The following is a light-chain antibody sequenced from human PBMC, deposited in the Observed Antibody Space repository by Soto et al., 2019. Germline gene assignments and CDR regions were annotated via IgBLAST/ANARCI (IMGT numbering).Light chain of an antibody. CDR3: QQYNNWPLT. V-gene: IGKV3-15*01. J-gene: IGKJ4*01. CDR1: QSVSSN. CDR2: GAS. Sequence: EIVMTQTPDILSVSPGERATLSCRASQSVSSNLAWYQQKPGQAPRLLIYGASTRATGISARFSGSGSGTEFTFTISSLQSEDFAVYYCQQYNNWPLTFGGGTKVDIK.